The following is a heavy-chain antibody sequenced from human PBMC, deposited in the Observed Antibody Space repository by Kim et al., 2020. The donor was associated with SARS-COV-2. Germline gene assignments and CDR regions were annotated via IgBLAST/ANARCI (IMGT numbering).Heavy chain of an antibody. CDR2: SPYEGRNE. CDR1: GFTLRVHG. D-gene: IGHD6-19*01. CDR3: ARDGGSGWSRSYYFDN. Sequence: GGSLRLSCATSGFTLRVHGIHWVRQAPGRGLEWVAVSPYEGRNEKYADSVKGRFTISRDTSKNRLYLQMSSLRVEDTAVYYCARDGGSGWSRSYYFDNWG. J-gene: IGHJ4*01. V-gene: IGHV3-33*05.